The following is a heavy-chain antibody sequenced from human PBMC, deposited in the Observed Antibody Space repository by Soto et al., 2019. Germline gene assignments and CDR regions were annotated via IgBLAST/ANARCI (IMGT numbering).Heavy chain of an antibody. D-gene: IGHD3-10*01. CDR2: ISYDGSNK. Sequence: QVQLVESGGGVVQPGRSLRLSCAASGFTFSSYGMHWVRQAPGKGLEWVAVISYDGSNKDYADSVKGRFTISRDNSKNTLHLQMNNLRAKDTAVYYCAKDHLRDMVRGVITNFDYWGQGTLVTVSS. V-gene: IGHV3-30*18. J-gene: IGHJ4*02. CDR3: AKDHLRDMVRGVITNFDY. CDR1: GFTFSSYG.